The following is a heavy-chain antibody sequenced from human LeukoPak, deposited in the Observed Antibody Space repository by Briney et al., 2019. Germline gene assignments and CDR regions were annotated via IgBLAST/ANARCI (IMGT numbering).Heavy chain of an antibody. CDR3: ARASSLGFDY. D-gene: IGHD6-13*01. V-gene: IGHV5-51*01. Sequence: GESLKISCKGPGHIFTNYWIGWVRQMPGKGLEWMGTIYLGDSDTEYSPSFQGQVTISADKSISTAYLQWSNLKASDTAMYYCARASSLGFDYWGQGTLVTVSS. CDR2: IYLGDSDT. J-gene: IGHJ4*02. CDR1: GHIFTNYW.